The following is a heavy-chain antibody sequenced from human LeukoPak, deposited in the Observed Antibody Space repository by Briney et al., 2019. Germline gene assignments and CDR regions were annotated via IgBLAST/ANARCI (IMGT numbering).Heavy chain of an antibody. CDR2: INHSGST. CDR3: ARGPVGYTDY. J-gene: IGHJ4*02. Sequence: SETLSLTCAVYGGSFSGYYRSWIRQPPGKGLEWIGEINHSGSTNYNPSLKSRVTISVDTSKNQFSLKLSSVTAADTAVYYCARGPVGYTDYWGQGTLVTVSS. V-gene: IGHV4-34*01. CDR1: GGSFSGYY. D-gene: IGHD3-16*02.